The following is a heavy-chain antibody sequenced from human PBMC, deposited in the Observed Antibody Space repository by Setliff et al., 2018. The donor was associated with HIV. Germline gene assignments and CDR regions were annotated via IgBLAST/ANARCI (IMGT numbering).Heavy chain of an antibody. CDR3: ARAISAAGIAPFDF. J-gene: IGHJ4*02. CDR2: IYSTGTT. CDR1: GQSITSGRYF. D-gene: IGHD6-13*01. V-gene: IGHV4-31*03. Sequence: SETLSLTCPVSGQSITSGRYFWSWIRQHPGKGLEWLGYIYSTGTTYYNPSLQSRVSISLDTSKNQFSLNLNSVTAADTAVYYCARAISAAGIAPFDFWGQGTLVTVSS.